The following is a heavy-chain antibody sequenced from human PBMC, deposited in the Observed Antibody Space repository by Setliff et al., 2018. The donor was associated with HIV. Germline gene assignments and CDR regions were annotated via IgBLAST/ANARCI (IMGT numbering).Heavy chain of an antibody. CDR2: IYYSGRT. J-gene: IGHJ4*02. Sequence: PSETLSLTCSVSGGSISGYYWNWIRQPPGKGLEWIGCIYYSGRTTYNSSLKSRVTISLDTSKKQFSLKLNSVTAADTAVYYCARESPSSSWFYFDFWGQGTLVTVSS. V-gene: IGHV4-59*01. CDR3: ARESPSSSWFYFDF. D-gene: IGHD6-13*01. CDR1: GGSISGYY.